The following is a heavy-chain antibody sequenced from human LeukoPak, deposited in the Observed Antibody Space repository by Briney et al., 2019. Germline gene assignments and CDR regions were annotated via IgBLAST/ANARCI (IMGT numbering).Heavy chain of an antibody. CDR3: ARARVRRWFDP. J-gene: IGHJ5*02. D-gene: IGHD1-1*01. V-gene: IGHV4-34*01. Sequence: SETLSLTCAVYGGSFSGYYWSWIRQPPGKGLEWVGEINHSGSTNYHPSLKSRDTISVETSKNQFCLKLSSVTAADTAVYYCARARVRRWFDPWGQGTLVTVSS. CDR2: INHSGST. CDR1: GGSFSGYY.